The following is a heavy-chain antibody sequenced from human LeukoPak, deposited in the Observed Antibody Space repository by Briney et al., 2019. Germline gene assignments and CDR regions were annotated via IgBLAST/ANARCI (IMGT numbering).Heavy chain of an antibody. CDR2: IYYSGST. V-gene: IGHV4-31*03. J-gene: IGHJ5*02. Sequence: PSETLSLTCTVSGGSISSGGYYWSWIRQHPGKGLEWIGYIYYSGSTYYNPSLKSRVTISVDTSKNQFSLKLSSVTGADTAVYYCARGVMYYYDSSGHHWFDPWGQGTLVTVSS. CDR1: GGSISSGGYY. D-gene: IGHD3-22*01. CDR3: ARGVMYYYDSSGHHWFDP.